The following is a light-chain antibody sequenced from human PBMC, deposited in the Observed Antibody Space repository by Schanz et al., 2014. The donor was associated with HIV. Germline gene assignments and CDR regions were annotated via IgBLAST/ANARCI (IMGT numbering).Light chain of an antibody. Sequence: DIQMAQSPSSLSASVGDRVTITCRASQTVANYLNWYHHKPGNAPKLLIYAASSLQVGVPSRFSGSGSGTEFTLTISSLQPEDFAIYYCQQLDRSPLTFGPGTKVDIK. J-gene: IGKJ3*01. CDR1: QTVANY. CDR3: QQLDRSPLT. V-gene: IGKV1-17*01. CDR2: AAS.